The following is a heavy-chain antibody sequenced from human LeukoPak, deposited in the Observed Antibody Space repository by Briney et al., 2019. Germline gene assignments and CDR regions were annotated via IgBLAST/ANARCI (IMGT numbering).Heavy chain of an antibody. J-gene: IGHJ5*02. CDR2: IYTSGST. CDR1: GGSISSYY. CDR3: ARNLASGWSRLMNWFDP. D-gene: IGHD6-19*01. V-gene: IGHV4-4*07. Sequence: PSETLSLTCTVSGGSISSYYWSWIRQPAGKGLEWIGRIYTSGSTNYDPSLKSRVTMSVDTSKNQFSLKLSSVTAADTAVYYCARNLASGWSRLMNWFDPWGQGTLVTVSS.